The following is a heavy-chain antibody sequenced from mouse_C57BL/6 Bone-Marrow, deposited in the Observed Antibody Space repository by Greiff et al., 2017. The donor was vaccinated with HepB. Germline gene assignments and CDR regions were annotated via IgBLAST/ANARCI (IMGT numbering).Heavy chain of an antibody. CDR3: ARCGSSSSYWYFDF. CDR1: GYTFTDYN. J-gene: IGHJ1*03. D-gene: IGHD1-1*01. V-gene: IGHV1-18*01. CDR2: INPNNGGT. Sequence: EVQLQQSGPELVKPGASVKIPCKASGYTFTDYNMDWVKQSHGKSLEWIGDINPNNGGTIYNQKFKGKATLTVDKSSSTAYMELRSLTSEDTAVYYGARCGSSSSYWYFDFGGRGTTVTVSA.